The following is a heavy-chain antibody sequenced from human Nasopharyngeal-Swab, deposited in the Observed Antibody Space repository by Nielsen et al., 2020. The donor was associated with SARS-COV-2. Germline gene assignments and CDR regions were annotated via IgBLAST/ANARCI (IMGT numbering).Heavy chain of an antibody. CDR2: ISSSSSYI. Sequence: GESLKISCAASGFTFSSYSMNWVRQAPGKGLEWVSSISSSSSYIYYADSVKGRFTISRDNAKNSLYLQMNSLRAEDTAVYYCAKDYYYGSGSYHFFDYWCQGTLVTVSS. J-gene: IGHJ4*02. CDR1: GFTFSSYS. D-gene: IGHD3-10*01. V-gene: IGHV3-21*01. CDR3: AKDYYYGSGSYHFFDY.